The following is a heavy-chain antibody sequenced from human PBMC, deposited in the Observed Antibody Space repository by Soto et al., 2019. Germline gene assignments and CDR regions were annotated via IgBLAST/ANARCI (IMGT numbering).Heavy chain of an antibody. CDR2: ISSSGSTI. D-gene: IGHD2-21*02. CDR1: GFAFSDYY. J-gene: IGHJ4*02. Sequence: GGSLRLSCAASGFAFSDYYMSWIRQAPGKGLEWVSYISSSGSTIYYADSVKGRFTISRDNAKNSLYLQMNSLRAEDTAVYYCARDSRPLVVTAMGCVDYWGQGTLVTVSS. CDR3: ARDSRPLVVTAMGCVDY. V-gene: IGHV3-11*01.